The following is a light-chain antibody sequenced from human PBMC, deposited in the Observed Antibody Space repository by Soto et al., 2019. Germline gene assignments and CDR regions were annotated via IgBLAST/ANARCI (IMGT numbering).Light chain of an antibody. CDR1: QSVSSNY. CDR3: QQSGKSFPLT. Sequence: EIVLTQSPGTLSLSPGERATLSCRASQSVSSNYLAWYQQKPGQAPKLLIYGASSRANGIPDRFSGSGSGTDFILTISRLEPEDFAMYYCQQSGKSFPLTFGGGTKLEI. V-gene: IGKV3-20*01. CDR2: GAS. J-gene: IGKJ4*01.